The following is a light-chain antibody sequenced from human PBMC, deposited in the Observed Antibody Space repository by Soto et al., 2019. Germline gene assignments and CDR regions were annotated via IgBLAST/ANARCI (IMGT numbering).Light chain of an antibody. CDR2: DAS. CDR1: QSIRSW. J-gene: IGKJ1*01. V-gene: IGKV1-5*01. Sequence: DIQMTQSPAILSVSVGERVTITCRASQSIRSWLAWYQQKPGKAPKLLIYDASSLESGVPSRFSGSGSGTEFTLTISSLQPDDFATYYCQQYNSYAQTCGQGTKV. CDR3: QQYNSYAQT.